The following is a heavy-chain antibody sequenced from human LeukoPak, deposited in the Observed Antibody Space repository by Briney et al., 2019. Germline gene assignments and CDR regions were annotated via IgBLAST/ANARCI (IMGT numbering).Heavy chain of an antibody. D-gene: IGHD4-17*01. CDR2: IYPGDSET. Sequence: GESLKISCKACGYRFTNYWIGWVRQMPGKGLEWMVIIYPGDSETRYSPSFQGQVTISADKSISTAYLQWSSLKASDTAMYYCARALRTGQGDYVPVLWGQGTLVTVSS. J-gene: IGHJ4*02. CDR1: GYRFTNYW. CDR3: ARALRTGQGDYVPVL. V-gene: IGHV5-51*01.